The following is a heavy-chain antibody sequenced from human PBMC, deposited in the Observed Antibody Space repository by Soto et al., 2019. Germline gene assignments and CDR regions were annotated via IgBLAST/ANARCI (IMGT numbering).Heavy chain of an antibody. Sequence: GGSLRLSCAASGFTFSSYAMSWVRQAPGKGLEWVSAISGSGGSTYYADSVKGRFTISRDNSKNTLYLQMNSLRAEDTAVYYCAKDSGVLRFLEWLLEAFDIWGQGTMVTVSS. D-gene: IGHD3-3*01. CDR1: GFTFSSYA. J-gene: IGHJ3*02. CDR3: AKDSGVLRFLEWLLEAFDI. CDR2: ISGSGGST. V-gene: IGHV3-23*01.